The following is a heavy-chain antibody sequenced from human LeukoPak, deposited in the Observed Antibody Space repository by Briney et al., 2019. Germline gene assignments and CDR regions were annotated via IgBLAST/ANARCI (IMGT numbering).Heavy chain of an antibody. J-gene: IGHJ3*02. D-gene: IGHD6-19*01. CDR1: GLTFISYD. V-gene: IGHV3-48*03. CDR3: ARDNPLYSSGWSLFGAFDI. CDR2: ISSSGSNI. Sequence: GGSLRLSCAASGLTFISYDMNGVRQAPGKGLEWVSYISSSGSNIYYADSVKGRFTISRDNSKNSVYRQMNILRPEDTAVYYCARDNPLYSSGWSLFGAFDIWGQGTMVTVSS.